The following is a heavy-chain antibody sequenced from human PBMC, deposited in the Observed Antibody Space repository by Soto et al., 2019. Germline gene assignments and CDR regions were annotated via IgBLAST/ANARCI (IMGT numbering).Heavy chain of an antibody. V-gene: IGHV1-2*04. CDR1: GYTFTGYY. J-gene: IGHJ3*02. CDR2: INPNSGGT. CDR3: ARDAEGYWSGGSCYDAFDS. D-gene: IGHD2-15*01. Sequence: QVQLVQSGAEVKKPGASVKVSCKASGYTFTGYYMHWVRQAPGQGLEWMGWINPNSGGTNYAQKFQGWVTMTRDTSISTAHMELRRLRSDDTAVYYCARDAEGYWSGGSCYDAFDSWGQGTMVTVSS.